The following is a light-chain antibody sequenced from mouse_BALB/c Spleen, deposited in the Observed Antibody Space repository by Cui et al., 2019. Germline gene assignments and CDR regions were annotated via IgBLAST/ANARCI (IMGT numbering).Light chain of an antibody. CDR1: SSVSY. CDR2: LTS. V-gene: IGKV4-68*01. Sequence: QIVLTQSPALMSASPGEKVTMTCRASSSVSYMYWYQQKPRSSPKPWIYLTSNLASGVPARFSGSGSGTSYSLTISIMEAEDAATYYCQQWSSNPRTFCAGTKLELK. CDR3: QQWSSNPRT. J-gene: IGKJ5*01.